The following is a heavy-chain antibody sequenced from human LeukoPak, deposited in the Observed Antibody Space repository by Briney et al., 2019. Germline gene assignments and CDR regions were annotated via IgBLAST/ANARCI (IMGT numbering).Heavy chain of an antibody. J-gene: IGHJ6*03. CDR1: GGSISSSSYY. Sequence: SETLSLTCTVSGGSISSSSYYWGWLRQPPGKGLEWIGSIYYSGSTYYNPSLKSRVTISVDTSKNQFSLKLSSVTAADTAVYYCARANGEHYYYYMDVWGKGTTVTVSS. V-gene: IGHV4-39*07. CDR2: IYYSGST. D-gene: IGHD3-10*01. CDR3: ARANGEHYYYYMDV.